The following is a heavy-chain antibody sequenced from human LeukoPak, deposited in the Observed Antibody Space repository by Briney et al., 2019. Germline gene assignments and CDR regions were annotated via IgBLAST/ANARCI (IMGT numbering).Heavy chain of an antibody. V-gene: IGHV4-59*12. J-gene: IGHJ4*02. CDR2: IYYSGST. Sequence: SETLSLTCTVSGGSISSYYWSWIRQPPGKGLEWIGYIYYSGSTNYNPPLKSRVTISVDTSKNQFSLKLSSVTAADTAVYYCARGSPGNLFDYWGQGTLVTVSS. CDR3: ARGSPGNLFDY. CDR1: GGSISSYY.